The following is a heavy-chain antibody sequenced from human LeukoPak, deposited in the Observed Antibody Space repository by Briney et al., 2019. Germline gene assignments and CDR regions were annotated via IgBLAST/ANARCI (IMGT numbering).Heavy chain of an antibody. V-gene: IGHV3-23*01. D-gene: IGHD3-10*01. J-gene: IGHJ4*02. CDR1: GFLFSDCT. CDR3: AKPHASGIYLPYDN. Sequence: GGSLRLSCAASGFLFSDCTMSWLRQAPGEGLQWVSAITPNGGFATYAESVKGRFIISRDNSRNTLYLQMNSLGAEDTAVYYCAKPHASGIYLPYDNWGQGTPVTVSS. CDR2: ITPNGGFA.